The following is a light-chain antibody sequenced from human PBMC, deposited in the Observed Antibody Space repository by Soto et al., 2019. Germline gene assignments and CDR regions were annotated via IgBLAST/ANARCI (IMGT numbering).Light chain of an antibody. Sequence: EIVLTQSPGTLSLSPGERATLSCSASQSVSSSYLGWYQQKRGQAPRLLISGASSRATGIPDRCSGSGAGTDFKLTISRLEPEDLAVYYCLQYGTSPLTFGQGTKLESK. J-gene: IGKJ2*01. CDR3: LQYGTSPLT. V-gene: IGKV3-20*01. CDR2: GAS. CDR1: QSVSSSY.